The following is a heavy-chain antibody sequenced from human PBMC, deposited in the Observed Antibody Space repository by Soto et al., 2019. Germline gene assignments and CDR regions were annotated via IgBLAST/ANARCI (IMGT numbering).Heavy chain of an antibody. J-gene: IGHJ6*01. CDR3: ARDEIAADLSGMEV. D-gene: IGHD6-13*01. CDR1: VFTFSSYA. Sequence: PGGSLRLSCASSVFTFSSYALHCVRQSPGKGLEWVAVISYDGINKYYADSVKGRFTISRDKSKNTLYLLMNSLRAEDTAVYYCARDEIAADLSGMEVWGQGTTVTVSS. CDR2: ISYDGINK. V-gene: IGHV3-30-3*01.